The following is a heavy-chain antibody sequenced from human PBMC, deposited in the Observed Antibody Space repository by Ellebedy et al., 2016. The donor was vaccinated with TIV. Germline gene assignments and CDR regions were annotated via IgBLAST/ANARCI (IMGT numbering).Heavy chain of an antibody. CDR2: INRSGST. CDR1: GGSFSSYY. D-gene: IGHD2-15*01. Sequence: SETLSLTCVVYGGSFSSYYWSWIRQPPGKGLEWIEEINRSGSTNYNPSLKSRVTISVDTSKDQLSLRLSSVTAADTAVYYCARGRQYCSGGSCYRPRPWFDPWGQGTLVTVSS. V-gene: IGHV4-34*01. CDR3: ARGRQYCSGGSCYRPRPWFDP. J-gene: IGHJ5*02.